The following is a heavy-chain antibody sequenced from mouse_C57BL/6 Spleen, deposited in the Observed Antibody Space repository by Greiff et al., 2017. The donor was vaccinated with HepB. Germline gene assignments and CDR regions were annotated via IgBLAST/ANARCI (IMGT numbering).Heavy chain of an antibody. CDR2: IYPGDGDT. Sequence: QVQLQQSGAELVKPGASVKISCKASGYAFSSYWMNWVKQRPGKGLEWIGQIYPGDGDTNYNGKFKGKATLTADKSSSTAYMQLSSLTSEDSAVYFCASKNPPLGYFDVWGTGTTVTVSS. D-gene: IGHD6-1*01. CDR1: GYAFSSYW. J-gene: IGHJ1*03. V-gene: IGHV1-80*01. CDR3: ASKNPPLGYFDV.